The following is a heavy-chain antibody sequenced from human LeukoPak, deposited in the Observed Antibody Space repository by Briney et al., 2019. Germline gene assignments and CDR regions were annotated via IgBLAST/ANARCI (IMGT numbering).Heavy chain of an antibody. V-gene: IGHV3-23*01. J-gene: IGHJ4*02. CDR1: GFSFSTYA. CDR3: AKNFAPGNAFYDF. D-gene: IGHD1-1*01. Sequence: GGSLRLSCAASGFSFSTYAMTWVRQAPGRGLEWVSAIDWTSHYIFYRDPMQGRFTTSRDNSRATLFLQMNSLTAEDSAVYYCAKNFAPGNAFYDFWGQGVLVTVSS. CDR2: IDWTSHYI.